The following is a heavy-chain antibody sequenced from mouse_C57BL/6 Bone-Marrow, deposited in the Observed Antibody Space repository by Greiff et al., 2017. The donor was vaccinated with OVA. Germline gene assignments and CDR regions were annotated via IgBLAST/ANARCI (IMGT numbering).Heavy chain of an antibody. J-gene: IGHJ3*01. CDR2: ISSGSSTN. V-gene: IGHV5-17*01. CDR3: ARMAWFAY. CDR1: GFTFSDYG. Sequence: EVNLVESGGGLVKPGGSLKLSCAASGFTFSDYGMHWVRQAPGKGLEWVAYISSGSSTNYYADTVKGRFTISRDNAKNTLFLQMTSLRYEDTAMYYCARMAWFAYWGQGTLVTVSA.